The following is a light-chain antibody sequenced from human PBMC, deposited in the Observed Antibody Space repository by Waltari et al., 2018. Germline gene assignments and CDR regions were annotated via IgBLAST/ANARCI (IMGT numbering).Light chain of an antibody. CDR1: ALPKKY. CDR3: SSTDNSGDQRV. J-gene: IGLJ3*02. V-gene: IGLV3-10*01. CDR2: EDR. Sequence: SYELTQPPSVSVSPGLTARITCSGDALPKKYAYWYQQKSGQAPVLVIYEDRKRPPGIPERFSGSSSGTMATLTISGAQVEDEADYYCSSTDNSGDQRVFGGGTKLTVL.